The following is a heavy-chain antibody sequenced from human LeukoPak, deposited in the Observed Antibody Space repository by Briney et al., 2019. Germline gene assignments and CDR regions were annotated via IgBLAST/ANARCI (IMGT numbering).Heavy chain of an antibody. CDR3: ARVVPYYDYALDV. Sequence: ASVKVSCKASGYTFTGYYMHWVRQAPGQGLEWMGWINPNSGGTNYAQKFQGRDTMTRDTSISTAYMELSRLRSDDTAVYCCARVVPYYDYALDVWGQGTTVTVSS. V-gene: IGHV1-2*02. D-gene: IGHD3-16*01. J-gene: IGHJ6*02. CDR2: INPNSGGT. CDR1: GYTFTGYY.